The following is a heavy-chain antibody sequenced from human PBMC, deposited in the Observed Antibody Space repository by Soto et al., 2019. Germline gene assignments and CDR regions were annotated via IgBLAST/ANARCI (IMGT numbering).Heavy chain of an antibody. D-gene: IGHD6-19*01. CDR2: ISTFNGNT. CDR3: ARLTGYSSGWFDF. J-gene: IGHJ4*02. CDR1: GYPFSNHG. V-gene: IGHV1-18*04. Sequence: QVQMVQSGAEVKKPGASVKVSCKASGYPFSNHGITWVRQVPGQGLEWIGWISTFNGNTNYAQKFQGRVTMTTDTSTNTADMELRSLDSDDTAVYYCARLTGYSSGWFDFWGQGTLVTVSS.